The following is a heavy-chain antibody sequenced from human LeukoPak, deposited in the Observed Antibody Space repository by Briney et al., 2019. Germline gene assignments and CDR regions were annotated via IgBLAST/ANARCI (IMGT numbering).Heavy chain of an antibody. CDR2: ISGSGGST. Sequence: PGGPLRLSCAASGFTFSSYAMSWGRQAPGKGLEGGSAISGSGGSTYYADSVKGRFTISRDNSKNTLYLQVNSLRAEDTAVYYCAKSIAARLTWGQGTLVTVSS. D-gene: IGHD6-13*01. CDR1: GFTFSSYA. J-gene: IGHJ4*02. CDR3: AKSIAARLT. V-gene: IGHV3-23*01.